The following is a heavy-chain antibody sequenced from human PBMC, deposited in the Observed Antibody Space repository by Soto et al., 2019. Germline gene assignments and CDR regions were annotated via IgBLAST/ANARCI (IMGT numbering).Heavy chain of an antibody. V-gene: IGHV3-48*01. CDR1: GFTFSSYS. CDR2: ISASTSSI. Sequence: EVQLVESGGGLVQPGGSLRLSCAASGFTFSSYSMNWVRQAPGKGLDWISYISASTSSIYYADSVQGRFTISRDNAKNSLYLQMNSRRAEDSAIYYCVRGNYEKSIDYWGQGTLVTVSS. J-gene: IGHJ4*02. CDR3: VRGNYEKSIDY. D-gene: IGHD3-22*01.